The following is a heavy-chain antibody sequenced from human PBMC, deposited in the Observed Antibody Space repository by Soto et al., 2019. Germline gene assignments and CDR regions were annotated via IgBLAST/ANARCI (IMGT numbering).Heavy chain of an antibody. V-gene: IGHV3-30-3*01. D-gene: IGHD3-10*01. J-gene: IGHJ4*02. CDR2: ISDDGSNK. CDR3: ARDLGIAVRGALDY. Sequence: QVQLVESGGGVVQPGRSLRLSCAASGFTFSSYAMHWVRQAPGKGLEWVAVISDDGSNKYYADSVKGRFTISRDNSKNTLYLQMNSLRAEDTAVYYCARDLGIAVRGALDYWGQGTLVTVSS. CDR1: GFTFSSYA.